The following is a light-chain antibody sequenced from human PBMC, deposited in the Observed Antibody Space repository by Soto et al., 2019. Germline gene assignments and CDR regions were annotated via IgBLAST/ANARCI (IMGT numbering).Light chain of an antibody. V-gene: IGLV2-14*01. Sequence: QSVLTQPASVSGSPGQSITISCTGTTSDVGGHNSVSWFQQHPGKAPKLIIYQVSSRPSDISNRFSGSKSGNTASLTISGLQAEDEADYYCNSYSSDITPYAFGTGTKVTVL. CDR2: QVS. CDR3: NSYSSDITPYA. CDR1: TSDVGGHNS. J-gene: IGLJ1*01.